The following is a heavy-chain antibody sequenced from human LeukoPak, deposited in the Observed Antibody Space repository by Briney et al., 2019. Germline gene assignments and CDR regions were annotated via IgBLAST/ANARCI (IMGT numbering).Heavy chain of an antibody. CDR3: AKGNCRGNSCYDDRGAFDY. CDR1: GGSISSYY. CDR2: IYTSGST. D-gene: IGHD2-2*01. V-gene: IGHV4-4*07. Sequence: PSETLSLTCTVSGGSISSYYWSWIRQPAGKGLEWIGRIYTSGSTNYNPSLKSRVTISVDTSKNQFSLKLSSVTAADTAVYYCAKGNCRGNSCYDDRGAFDYWGQGTLVTVSS. J-gene: IGHJ4*02.